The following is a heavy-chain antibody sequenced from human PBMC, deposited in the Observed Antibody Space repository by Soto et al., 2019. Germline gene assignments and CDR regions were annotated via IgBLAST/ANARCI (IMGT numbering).Heavy chain of an antibody. D-gene: IGHD2-15*01. J-gene: IGHJ4*02. CDR3: ARGDGVVVAATQGLLLDY. CDR1: GGSISSYY. Sequence: SETLSLTCTVSGGSISSYYWSWIRQPPGKGLEWIGYIYYSGSTNYNPSLKSRVTISVDTSKNHFSLKLSSVTAADTAVYYCARGDGVVVAATQGLLLDYWGQGTLVTVSS. CDR2: IYYSGST. V-gene: IGHV4-59*01.